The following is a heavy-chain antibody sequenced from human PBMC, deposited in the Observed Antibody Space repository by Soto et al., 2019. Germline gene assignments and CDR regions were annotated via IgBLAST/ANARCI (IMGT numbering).Heavy chain of an antibody. Sequence: ASVKVSCKVSGYTLTELSMHCVRQAPGKGLEWMGGFDPEDGETIYAQKFQGRVTMTEDTSTDTAYMELSSLRSEDTAVYYCATMRVVLVPAAPVYYYYYGMEVWGQGTTVTVSS. CDR1: GYTLTELS. CDR2: FDPEDGET. J-gene: IGHJ6*02. CDR3: ATMRVVLVPAAPVYYYYYGMEV. D-gene: IGHD2-2*01. V-gene: IGHV1-24*01.